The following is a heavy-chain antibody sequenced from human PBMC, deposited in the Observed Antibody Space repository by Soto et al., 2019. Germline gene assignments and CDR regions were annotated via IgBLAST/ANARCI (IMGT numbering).Heavy chain of an antibody. J-gene: IGHJ4*02. Sequence: GGSLRLSCAASGFTFSSYWMHWVRQAPGKGLVWVSRINSDGSSTSYADSVKGRFTISRDNAKNTLYLQMNSLRAEDTAVYYCARVHYDFWSGYYGSFDYWGQGTLVTVSS. D-gene: IGHD3-3*01. V-gene: IGHV3-74*01. CDR1: GFTFSSYW. CDR2: INSDGSST. CDR3: ARVHYDFWSGYYGSFDY.